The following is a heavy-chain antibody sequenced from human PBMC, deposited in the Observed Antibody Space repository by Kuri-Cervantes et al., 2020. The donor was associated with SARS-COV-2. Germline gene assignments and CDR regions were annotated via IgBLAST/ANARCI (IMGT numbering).Heavy chain of an antibody. CDR3: ARGPTGSYRHHDDFDV. CDR1: GGSISSSSYY. V-gene: IGHV4-61*05. Sequence: GSLRLSCTVSGGSISSSSYYWNWIRQPPGKGLEWIGYIHHSGGTSYNPSLKSRVTISVDTSKNQFSLQLNSVTAADTAVYSCARGPTGSYRHHDDFDVWGQGTMVTVSS. J-gene: IGHJ3*01. CDR2: IHHSGGT. D-gene: IGHD1-26*01.